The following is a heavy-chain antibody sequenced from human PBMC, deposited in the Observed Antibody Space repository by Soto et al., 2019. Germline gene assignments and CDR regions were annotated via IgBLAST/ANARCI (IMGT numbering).Heavy chain of an antibody. D-gene: IGHD6-13*01. CDR2: IYYSGST. CDR1: GGSISSYY. CDR3: AKIAAAGGLFDY. J-gene: IGHJ4*02. V-gene: IGHV4-59*01. Sequence: SETLSLTCTVSGGSISSYYWSWIRQPPGKGLEWIGYIYYSGSTNYNPSLKSRVTISVDTSKNQFSLKLSSVTAADTAVYYCAKIAAAGGLFDYWGQGTLVTVSS.